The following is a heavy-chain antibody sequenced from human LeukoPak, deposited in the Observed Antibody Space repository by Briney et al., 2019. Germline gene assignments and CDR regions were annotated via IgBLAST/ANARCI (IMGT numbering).Heavy chain of an antibody. J-gene: IGHJ6*03. CDR2: MNPNSGNT. D-gene: IGHD4-17*01. CDR3: ARGDTVTTWGTYYYMDV. CDR1: GYTFTSYD. Sequence: ASVKVSCKASGYTFTSYDINWVRQATGQGLEWMGRMNPNSGNTGYAQKFQGRVTMTRNTSISTAYMELSSLRSEDTAVYYCARGDTVTTWGTYYYMDVWGKGTTVTVSS. V-gene: IGHV1-8*01.